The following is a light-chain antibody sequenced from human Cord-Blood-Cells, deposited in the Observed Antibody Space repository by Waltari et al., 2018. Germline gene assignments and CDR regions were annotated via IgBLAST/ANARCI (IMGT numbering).Light chain of an antibody. V-gene: IGLV2-14*01. CDR1: SSDAGGYNY. CDR2: DVS. CDR3: SSYTSSSTLV. Sequence: QSALTQPASVSGSPGQSIPISCTGTSSDAGGYNYVSWYPQHPGNAPKLMLYDVSTRPSGVSNRFSGSKSGNTASLTISGLQAEDEADYYCSSYTSSSTLVFGGGTKLTVL. J-gene: IGLJ2*01.